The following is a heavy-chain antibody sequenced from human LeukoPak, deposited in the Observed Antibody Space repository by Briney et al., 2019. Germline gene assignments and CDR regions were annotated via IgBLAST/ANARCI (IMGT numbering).Heavy chain of an antibody. CDR2: MNPNSGNT. CDR3: ARVRYSSSSGDDY. V-gene: IGHV1-8*03. CDR1: GYTFTSNY. D-gene: IGHD6-6*01. Sequence: ASVKVSCKAFGYTFTSNYMHWVRQATGQGLEWMGWMNPNSGNTGYAQKFQGRVTITADKSTSTAYMELSSLRSEDTAVYYCARVRYSSSSGDDYWGQGTLVTVPS. J-gene: IGHJ4*02.